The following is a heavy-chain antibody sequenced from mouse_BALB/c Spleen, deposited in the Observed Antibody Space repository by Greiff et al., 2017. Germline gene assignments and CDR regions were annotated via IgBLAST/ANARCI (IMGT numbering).Heavy chain of an antibody. CDR3: ARATTVGRYFDV. CDR2: IYPGNVNT. J-gene: IGHJ1*01. D-gene: IGHD1-1*01. V-gene: IGHV1S56*01. Sequence: QVQLQQSGAELVKPGASVRISCKASGYTFTSYYIHWVKQRPGQGLEWIGWIYPGNVNTKYNEKFKGKATLTADKSSSTAYMQLSSLTSEDSAVYFCARATTVGRYFDVWGAGTTVTVSS. CDR1: GYTFTSYY.